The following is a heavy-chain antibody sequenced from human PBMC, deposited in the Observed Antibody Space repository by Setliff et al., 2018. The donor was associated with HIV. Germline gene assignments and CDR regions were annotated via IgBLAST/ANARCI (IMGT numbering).Heavy chain of an antibody. CDR1: GGSVSSPSYY. V-gene: IGHV4-39*07. J-gene: IGHJ5*02. CDR2: VYNRGIT. Sequence: SETLSLTCAVSGGSVSSPSYYWGWIRQPPGKGLEWIGSVYNRGITFKNPSLKSRVSISVDRSGNQVSLRLTSVTAADTAVYYCATCRHRPSNWFDPCGEGTVVTVSS. CDR3: ATCRHRPSNWFDP.